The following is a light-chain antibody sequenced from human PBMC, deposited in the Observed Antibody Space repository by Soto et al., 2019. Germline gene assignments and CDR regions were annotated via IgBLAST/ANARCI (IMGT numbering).Light chain of an antibody. CDR1: QSVSSY. CDR3: QQRSDWPT. CDR2: DAS. V-gene: IGKV3-11*01. J-gene: IGKJ3*01. Sequence: EIVLTQSPATLSLSPGERATLSCRASQSVSSYLAWYQQKPGQAPSLLIYDASNRATGIPARFSGSGSGTDFNLTISSLEPEDFAVYYCQQRSDWPTFGPGTKVDIK.